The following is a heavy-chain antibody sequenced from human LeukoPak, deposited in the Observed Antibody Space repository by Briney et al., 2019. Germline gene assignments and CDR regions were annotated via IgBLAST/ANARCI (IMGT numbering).Heavy chain of an antibody. Sequence: GASVKHSCKASGYTFTGYNMHWVRQAPGQGLEWMGWINANSGGKNYAQNFQGRVTMTRDTPICTAYMELSRLRSDDSAVYYCARARRRDGYNARYFDYWGQGTLVTVSS. J-gene: IGHJ4*02. D-gene: IGHD5-24*01. CDR3: ARARRRDGYNARYFDY. CDR1: GYTFTGYN. V-gene: IGHV1-2*02. CDR2: INANSGGK.